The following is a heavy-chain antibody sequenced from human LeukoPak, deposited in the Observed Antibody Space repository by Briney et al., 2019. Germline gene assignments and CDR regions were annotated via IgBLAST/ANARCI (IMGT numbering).Heavy chain of an antibody. CDR1: GYTLTELS. J-gene: IGHJ4*02. V-gene: IGHV1-24*01. CDR3: ATGHVAVAGPAPFDY. CDR2: FDPEDGET. Sequence: ASVKVSCKVSGYTLTELSMHWVRQAPGKGLEWMGGFDPEDGETIYAQKFQGRVTMTEDTSTDTAYMELSSLRSEDTAVYYCATGHVAVAGPAPFDYWGQGTLVTVSS. D-gene: IGHD6-19*01.